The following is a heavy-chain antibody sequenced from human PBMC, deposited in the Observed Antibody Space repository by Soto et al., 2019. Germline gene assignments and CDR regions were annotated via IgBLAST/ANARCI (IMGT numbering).Heavy chain of an antibody. Sequence: GGSLRLSCAASGFTVSSNYMSWVRQAPGKGLEWVSVIYSGGSTYYADSVKGRFTISRDNSKNTLYLQMNSLRAEDTAVYYCARDLGYGRLRFRRPPVVFDYWGQGTLVTVSS. V-gene: IGHV3-53*01. D-gene: IGHD4-17*01. CDR1: GFTVSSNY. J-gene: IGHJ4*02. CDR2: IYSGGST. CDR3: ARDLGYGRLRFRRPPVVFDY.